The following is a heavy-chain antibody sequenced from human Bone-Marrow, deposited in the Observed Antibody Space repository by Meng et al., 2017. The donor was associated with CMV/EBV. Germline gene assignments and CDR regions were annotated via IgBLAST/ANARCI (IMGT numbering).Heavy chain of an antibody. CDR2: ISSSSSYI. Sequence: GESLKISCAASGFTFSSYSMNWVRQAPGKGLEWVSSISSSSSYIYYADSVKGRFTISRDNAKNSLYLQMNSLSAEDTAVYYCARGIHCSGGSCPLSLDYWGQGTLVTVSS. CDR3: ARGIHCSGGSCPLSLDY. J-gene: IGHJ4*02. CDR1: GFTFSSYS. D-gene: IGHD2-15*01. V-gene: IGHV3-21*01.